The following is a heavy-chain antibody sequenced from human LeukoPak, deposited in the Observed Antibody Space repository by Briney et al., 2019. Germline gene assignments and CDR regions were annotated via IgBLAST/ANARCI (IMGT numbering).Heavy chain of an antibody. D-gene: IGHD3-22*01. CDR1: GYTFTSYY. CDR3: AANYYDSSGYLYGMDV. J-gene: IGHJ6*02. Sequence: AASVKVSCKASGYTFTSYYMHWVRQAPGQGLEWMGIINPSGGSTSYAQKFQGRVTMTGDTSTSTVYMELSSLRSEDTAVYYCAANYYDSSGYLYGMDVWGQGTTVTVSS. CDR2: INPSGGST. V-gene: IGHV1-46*01.